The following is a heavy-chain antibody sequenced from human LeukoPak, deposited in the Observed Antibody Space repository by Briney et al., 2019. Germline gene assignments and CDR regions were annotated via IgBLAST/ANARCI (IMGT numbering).Heavy chain of an antibody. CDR3: ARVCGLPAFDI. D-gene: IGHD2-21*01. Sequence: LPGGSLGLSCAASGFTFSSYAMSWVRQAPGKGLEWVSDISGSGGSIYYGDSVKGRFTISRDNSKNTLYLQMNSLRAEDTAVYYCARVCGLPAFDIWGQGTMVTVSS. CDR1: GFTFSSYA. V-gene: IGHV3-23*01. CDR2: ISGSGGSI. J-gene: IGHJ3*02.